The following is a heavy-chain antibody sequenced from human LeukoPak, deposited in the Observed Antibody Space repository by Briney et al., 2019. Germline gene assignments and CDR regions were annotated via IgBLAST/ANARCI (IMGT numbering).Heavy chain of an antibody. CDR3: AKGYYGSGSYLDY. Sequence: GGSLRLSCAASGFTFSSYGMHWVRQAPGKGLEWVAVISYDGSNKYYADSVKGRFTISRDNSKNTLYLQMNSLRAEDTAVYYCAKGYYGSGSYLDYWGEGTLVTVSS. J-gene: IGHJ4*02. CDR1: GFTFSSYG. D-gene: IGHD3-10*01. V-gene: IGHV3-30*18. CDR2: ISYDGSNK.